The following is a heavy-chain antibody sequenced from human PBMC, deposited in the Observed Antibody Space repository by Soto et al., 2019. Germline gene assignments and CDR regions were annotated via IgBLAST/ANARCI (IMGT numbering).Heavy chain of an antibody. V-gene: IGHV3-23*01. Sequence: WRPLRVACPAAEFTFSSYSTNYDRQAPGKGLEWVSAISGSGGSTYYADSVKGRFTISRDNSKNTLYLQMNSLRAEDTAVYYCAKIPPGYSYGYFYFDYWGQGTLVTVSS. CDR1: EFTFSSYS. D-gene: IGHD5-18*01. J-gene: IGHJ4*02. CDR2: ISGSGGST. CDR3: AKIPPGYSYGYFYFDY.